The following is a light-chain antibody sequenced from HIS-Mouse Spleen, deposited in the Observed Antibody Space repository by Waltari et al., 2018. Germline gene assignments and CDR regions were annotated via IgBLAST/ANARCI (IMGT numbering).Light chain of an antibody. J-gene: IGLJ2*01. V-gene: IGLV2-14*03. CDR1: SSDAGGYDY. CDR2: DVS. Sequence: QSALTQPASVSGSPGQSITISCTGTSSDAGGYDYVCWYQQHPGKAPKLMIYDVSNRPSGVSNRFSGSKSGNTASLTISGLQAEDEADYYCSSYTSSSTEVFGGGTKLTVL. CDR3: SSYTSSSTEV.